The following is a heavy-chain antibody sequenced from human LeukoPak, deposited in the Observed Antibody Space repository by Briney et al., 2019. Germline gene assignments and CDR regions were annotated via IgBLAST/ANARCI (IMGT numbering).Heavy chain of an antibody. Sequence: SETLSLTCTVSGGSISSYYWSWIRQPPGKGLEWIGYIYYSGSTNYNPSLKSRVTISVDTSKNQFSLKLSSVTAADTAVYYCARAAVWSGYLPFDYWGQGTLVTVSS. CDR3: ARAAVWSGYLPFDY. V-gene: IGHV4-59*01. J-gene: IGHJ4*02. D-gene: IGHD3-3*01. CDR1: GGSISSYY. CDR2: IYYSGST.